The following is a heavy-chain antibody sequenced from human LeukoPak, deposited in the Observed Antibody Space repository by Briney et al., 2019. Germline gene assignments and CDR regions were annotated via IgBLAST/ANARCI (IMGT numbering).Heavy chain of an antibody. CDR2: INPSGGST. CDR3: ARDIRLYYYDSSGFDY. D-gene: IGHD3-22*01. CDR1: GYTFTSYY. J-gene: IGHJ4*02. Sequence: GASVKVSCKASGYTFTSYYMHWVRQAPGQGLEWMGIINPSGGSTSYAQKFQGRVTMTRGTSTSTVYMELSSLRSEDTAVYYCARDIRLYYYDSSGFDYWGQGTLVTVSS. V-gene: IGHV1-46*01.